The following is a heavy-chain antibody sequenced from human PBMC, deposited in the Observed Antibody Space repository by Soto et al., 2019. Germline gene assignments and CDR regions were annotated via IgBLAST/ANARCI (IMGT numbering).Heavy chain of an antibody. CDR2: ISSISTYT. V-gene: IGHV3-11*05. J-gene: IGHJ3*02. CDR3: ARALGAAAKFGGDALDI. D-gene: IGHD6-13*01. Sequence: VQLVESGGGLVKPGGSLRLSCAASGFTFSDYYMSWIRQAPGKGLEWISYISSISTYTNYADSVKGRFTISRDNAHDSLYLQMNSLRAEDTAMYYCARALGAAAKFGGDALDIWGQGTMVTVSS. CDR1: GFTFSDYY.